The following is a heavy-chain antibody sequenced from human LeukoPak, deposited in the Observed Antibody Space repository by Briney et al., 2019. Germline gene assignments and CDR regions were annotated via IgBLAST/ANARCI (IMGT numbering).Heavy chain of an antibody. CDR3: ARELSGYDILTGLIHYYYYYYMDV. J-gene: IGHJ6*03. Sequence: PSETLSLTCAVYGGSFSGCYWSWIRQLPGKGLEWIGEINHSGSTNYNPSLKSRVTISVDMSKNQFSLKLSSVTAADTAVYYCARELSGYDILTGLIHYYYYYYMDVWGKGTTVTVSS. D-gene: IGHD3-9*01. CDR2: INHSGST. V-gene: IGHV4-34*01. CDR1: GGSFSGCY.